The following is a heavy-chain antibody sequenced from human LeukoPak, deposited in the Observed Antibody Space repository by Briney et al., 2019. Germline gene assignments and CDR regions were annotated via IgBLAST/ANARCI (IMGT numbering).Heavy chain of an antibody. CDR1: VFTVTIIS. J-gene: IGHJ4*02. D-gene: IGHD4/OR15-4a*01. CDR3: ARRAGAYSHPYDY. Sequence: GGSLRLSCTVSVFTVTIISTSWVRQAPGGGLEWVSFIYSDNTHYSDSVKGRFTISRDKSKNTLYLQMNSLRAEDTAVYYCARRAGAYSHPYDYWGQGTLVTVSS. V-gene: IGHV3-53*01. CDR2: IYSDNT.